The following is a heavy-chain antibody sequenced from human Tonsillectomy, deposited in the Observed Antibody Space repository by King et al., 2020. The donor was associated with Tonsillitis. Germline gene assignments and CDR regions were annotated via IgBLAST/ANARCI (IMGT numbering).Heavy chain of an antibody. D-gene: IGHD1-26*01. CDR1: GYTFTAYY. J-gene: IGHJ5*02. CDR3: ARGSMVGGTPSGFDP. V-gene: IGHV1-2*02. Sequence: LQLVQSGADVKKPGASVKVSCKASGYTFTAYYMHWVRQAPGQGLEWMGWINSNSGDTKYAQKFQGRVTMTRDTSISTAYMDLSRLTSDDTALYYCARGSMVGGTPSGFDPWGQGTLVIVSS. CDR2: INSNSGDT.